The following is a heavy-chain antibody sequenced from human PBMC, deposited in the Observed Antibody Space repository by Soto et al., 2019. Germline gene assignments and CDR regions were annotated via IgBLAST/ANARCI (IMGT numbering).Heavy chain of an antibody. Sequence: QVQLVQSGAEVKKPGSSVKVSCKASGGTFSSYAISWVRQAPGQGLEWMGGVIPITETTNYAQKFQGRVTITAEESTSRAYMELRSLRYEDTAVYYCARSQGSSTSLEIYYYYYYGMDFWGQGTTVTVSS. J-gene: IGHJ6*02. CDR2: VIPITETT. CDR1: GGTFSSYA. CDR3: ARSQGSSTSLEIYYYYYYGMDF. V-gene: IGHV1-69*01. D-gene: IGHD2-2*01.